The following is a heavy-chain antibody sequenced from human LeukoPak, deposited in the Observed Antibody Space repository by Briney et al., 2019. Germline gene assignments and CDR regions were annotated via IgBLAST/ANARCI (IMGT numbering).Heavy chain of an antibody. CDR2: IFSGGST. J-gene: IGHJ5*02. V-gene: IGHV3-53*01. Sequence: GGSLRLSCAASGFTVSRNYMSWVRQAPGKGLEWVSTIFSGGSTYYADSVKGRFTISRDNSKSTLYLQMISLRVDDTAIYYCAKAGAVRFDPWGQGTLVTVSS. D-gene: IGHD3-10*01. CDR1: GFTVSRNY. CDR3: AKAGAVRFDP.